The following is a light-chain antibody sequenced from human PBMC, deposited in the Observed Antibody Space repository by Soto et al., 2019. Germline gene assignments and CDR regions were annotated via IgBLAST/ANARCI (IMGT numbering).Light chain of an antibody. V-gene: IGLV1-40*01. J-gene: IGLJ2*01. CDR1: SSNIGAGYD. CDR2: GNS. Sequence: QAVVTQPPSVSGAPGQRVTMSSTGSSSNIGAGYDVHWYQQLPGTAPKLLIYGNSNRPSGVPDRFSGSKSGTSASLAITGLQAEDEADYYCQSYDSSLSGYVVFGGGTKLTVL. CDR3: QSYDSSLSGYVV.